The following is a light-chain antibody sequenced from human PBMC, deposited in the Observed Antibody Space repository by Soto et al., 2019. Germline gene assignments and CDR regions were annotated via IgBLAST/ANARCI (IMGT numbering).Light chain of an antibody. CDR3: QQFNSYPLT. Sequence: DIPMSQSPSTLSASVGDRVTITCRASQSIATWLAWYQQKPGKAPKVLIYWASRLESGVPSRFSGSGSGTEFTLTISSLQPDDFATYYCQQFNSYPLTFGGGTKVEIK. J-gene: IGKJ4*01. V-gene: IGKV1-5*03. CDR2: WAS. CDR1: QSIATW.